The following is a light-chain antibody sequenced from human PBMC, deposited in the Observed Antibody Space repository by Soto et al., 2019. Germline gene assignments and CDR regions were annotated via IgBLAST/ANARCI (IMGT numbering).Light chain of an antibody. CDR2: YDS. CDR1: NIGSKS. J-gene: IGLJ2*01. Sequence: SYELTQPPSVSVAPGKTARITCGGNNIGSKSVHWYQQKPGQAPVLVIYYDSDRPSGNPERFSGSNSGNTATLTISRVEAGDEADYYCQVWDRSSDVVFGGGTKLAVL. CDR3: QVWDRSSDVV. V-gene: IGLV3-21*04.